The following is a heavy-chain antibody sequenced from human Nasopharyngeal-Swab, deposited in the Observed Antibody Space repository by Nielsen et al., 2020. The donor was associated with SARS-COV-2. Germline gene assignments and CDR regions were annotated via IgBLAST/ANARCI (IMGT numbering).Heavy chain of an antibody. J-gene: IGHJ4*02. V-gene: IGHV3-23*01. CDR2: ISGSGGST. Sequence: VREAPGKGLECVSAISGSGGSTYYADSVKGRFTISRYNSKNTLYLQMNSLRAEDTAVYYCAKAPRITMIVVYDYWGQGTLVTVSS. CDR3: AKAPRITMIVVYDY. D-gene: IGHD3-22*01.